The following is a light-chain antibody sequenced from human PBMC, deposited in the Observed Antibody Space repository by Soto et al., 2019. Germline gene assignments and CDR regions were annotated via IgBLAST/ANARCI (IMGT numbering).Light chain of an antibody. CDR3: KSQASSGTSNWG. CDR2: KDS. CDR1: ALPKQY. J-gene: IGLJ3*02. Sequence: SYELTQPPSVSVSPGQTARITCSGDALPKQYAYWYQQKPGQAPVLVIYKDSERPSGIPERFSGSSSGTTVTLTISGVQEKDRVDYSGKSQASSGTSNWGFGGGPSSPS. V-gene: IGLV3-25*03.